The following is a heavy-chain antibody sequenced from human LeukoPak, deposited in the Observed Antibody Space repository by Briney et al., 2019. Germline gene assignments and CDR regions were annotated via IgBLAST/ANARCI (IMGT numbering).Heavy chain of an antibody. J-gene: IGHJ5*02. Sequence: ASVKVSCKASGYTFTSYYMHWVRRAPGQGLEWMGIINPSGGSTSYAQKFQGRVTMTRDTSTSTVYMELSSLRSEDTAVYYCARDYYGSGTPYSGMLFDPWGQGTLVTVSS. D-gene: IGHD3-10*01. V-gene: IGHV1-46*01. CDR3: ARDYYGSGTPYSGMLFDP. CDR2: INPSGGST. CDR1: GYTFTSYY.